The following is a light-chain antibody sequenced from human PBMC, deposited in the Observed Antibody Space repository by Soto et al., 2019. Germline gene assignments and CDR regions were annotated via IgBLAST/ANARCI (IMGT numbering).Light chain of an antibody. CDR3: QQSYSTLMYT. Sequence: DIQLTQSPSLLSASVGDRVTITCRASQSISSYLNWYQQKPGKAPKLLIYAASSLQSGVPSRFSGSGSGTDFTLTISSLQPEDFATYYCQQSYSTLMYTFGQGTKVDIK. CDR1: QSISSY. CDR2: AAS. J-gene: IGKJ2*01. V-gene: IGKV1-39*01.